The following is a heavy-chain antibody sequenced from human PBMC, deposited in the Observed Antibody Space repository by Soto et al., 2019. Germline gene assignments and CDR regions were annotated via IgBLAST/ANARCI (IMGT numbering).Heavy chain of an antibody. CDR1: GFTFRNYG. CDR3: ARDQLYYNDISGRPLNAFAV. V-gene: IGHV3-48*01. Sequence: PGGSLRISCAASGFTFRNYGMNWVRQAPGKGLEWVSYIGIGSSTKYYADSVKGRFTISRDNAKNSLYLQMNSLRAEDTAVYYCARDQLYYNDISGRPLNAFAVWGQGTMVTVSS. D-gene: IGHD3-22*01. J-gene: IGHJ3*01. CDR2: IGIGSSTK.